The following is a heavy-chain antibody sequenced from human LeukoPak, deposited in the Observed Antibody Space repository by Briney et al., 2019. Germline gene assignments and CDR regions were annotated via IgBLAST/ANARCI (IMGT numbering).Heavy chain of an antibody. CDR1: GGSFSGYY. CDR3: ARMYSSGWYSYYFDY. V-gene: IGHV4-34*01. J-gene: IGHJ4*02. CDR2: INHSGST. D-gene: IGHD6-19*01. Sequence: SETLSLTCAVYGGSFSGYYWSWIRQPPGKGLEWIGEINHSGSTNYNPSLKSRVAISVDTSKNQFSLKLSSVTAADTAVYYCARMYSSGWYSYYFDYWGQGTLVTVSS.